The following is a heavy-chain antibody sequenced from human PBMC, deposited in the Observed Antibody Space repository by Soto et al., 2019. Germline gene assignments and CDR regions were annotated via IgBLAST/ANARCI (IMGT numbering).Heavy chain of an antibody. J-gene: IGHJ4*02. CDR2: IYYSGST. V-gene: IGHV4-59*01. CDR1: GGSISSYY. Sequence: SETLSLTCTVSGGSISSYYWSWIRQPPGKGLEWIGYIYYSGSTNYNPSLKSRVTISVDTSKNQFSLKLSSVTAADTAVYYCVRVIPRKGLDYWGQGTLVTVSS. CDR3: VRVIPRKGLDY.